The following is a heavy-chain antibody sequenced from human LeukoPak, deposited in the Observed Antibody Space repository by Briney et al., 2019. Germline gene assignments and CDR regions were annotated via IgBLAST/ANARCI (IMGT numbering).Heavy chain of an antibody. CDR2: IIPIFGTA. Sequence: SVKVSCKASVGTFSSYAVSWVRQAPGQGLEWMGRIIPIFGTANYAQKFQGRVAITTDESTSTAYMELSSLRSEHTAVYYCARDLTHDCLRRGRFDYWGQGTLVTVSS. CDR1: VGTFSSYA. D-gene: IGHD2-21*02. CDR3: ARDLTHDCLRRGRFDY. V-gene: IGHV1-69*05. J-gene: IGHJ4*02.